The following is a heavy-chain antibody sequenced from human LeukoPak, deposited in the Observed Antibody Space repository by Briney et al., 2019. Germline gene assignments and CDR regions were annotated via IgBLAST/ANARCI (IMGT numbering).Heavy chain of an antibody. D-gene: IGHD6-19*01. CDR1: GFTFSSYE. Sequence: PGGSLRLSCAASGFTFSSYEMNWVRQAPGKGLEWVSYISSSGTTIYYADSVKGRFTISRDNAKSSLFLQMNSLRDEDTAVYYCATSSIALAGTVDYWGQGTLVTVSS. V-gene: IGHV3-48*03. CDR3: ATSSIALAGTVDY. J-gene: IGHJ4*02. CDR2: ISSSGTTI.